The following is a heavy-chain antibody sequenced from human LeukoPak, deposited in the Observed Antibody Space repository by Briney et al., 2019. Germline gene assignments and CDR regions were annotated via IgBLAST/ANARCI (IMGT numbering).Heavy chain of an antibody. D-gene: IGHD2-8*01. V-gene: IGHV4-34*01. J-gene: IGHJ2*01. Sequence: SETLSLTCAVYGGSFSGYYWSWIRQPPGKGLEWIGEINHSGSTNYNPSLKSRVTISVDKSKNQFSLKLSSVTAADTAVYYCARGRMVYAIKYFDLWGRGTLVTVSS. CDR3: ARGRMVYAIKYFDL. CDR2: INHSGST. CDR1: GGSFSGYY.